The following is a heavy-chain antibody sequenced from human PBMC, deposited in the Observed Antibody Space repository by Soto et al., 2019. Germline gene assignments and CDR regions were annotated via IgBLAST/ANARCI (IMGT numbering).Heavy chain of an antibody. D-gene: IGHD1-26*01. CDR1: GYTFTTYT. V-gene: IGHV1-3*01. CDR3: ARKQPGFQIGWAWALDM. Sequence: QVQLVQSGAEVKKPGASVKVSCRASGYTFTTYTLLWVRQAPGQRLEWMAWINPGNGDTKYSQNFHGRVTATRDTSASTAYMEVSSLRSEDTATYYCARKQPGFQIGWAWALDMWGQGTMVTVSS. CDR2: INPGNGDT. J-gene: IGHJ3*02.